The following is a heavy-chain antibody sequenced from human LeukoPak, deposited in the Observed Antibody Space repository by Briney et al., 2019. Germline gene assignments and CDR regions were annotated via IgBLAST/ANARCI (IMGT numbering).Heavy chain of an antibody. CDR2: IYSGGGT. D-gene: IGHD1-1*01. J-gene: IGHJ3*02. CDR1: GFIVSNNY. CDR3: ARGIQLTLAAHAFDI. Sequence: GGSLRLSCAASGFIVSNNYMSWVRQAPGKGLEWVSVIYSGGGTYSADSVKGRFTISRDNSKNMLYFQMNNLRAEDTAVYYCARGIQLTLAAHAFDIWGPGTMVTVSS. V-gene: IGHV3-53*01.